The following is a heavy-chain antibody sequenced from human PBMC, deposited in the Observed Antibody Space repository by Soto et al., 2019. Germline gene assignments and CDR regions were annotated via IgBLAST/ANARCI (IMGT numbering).Heavy chain of an antibody. D-gene: IGHD3-3*01. CDR1: GYTFTSDY. CDR2: INPNGGGT. J-gene: IGHJ6*02. CDR3: ARDRDFWSGYDYYYYGMDA. V-gene: IGHV1-46*01. Sequence: QVQLVQSGAEVKKPGASVNVSCKTSGYTFTSDYVNWVRQAPGQGLEWMGRINPNGGGTSYAQKFEGRVTMTRDTSTSTVYMELSSLRSEDTAVYYCARDRDFWSGYDYYYYGMDAWGQGTTVTVS.